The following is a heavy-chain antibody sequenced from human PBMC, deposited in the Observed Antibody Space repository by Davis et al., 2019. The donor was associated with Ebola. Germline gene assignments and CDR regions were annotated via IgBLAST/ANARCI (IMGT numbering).Heavy chain of an antibody. CDR3: AKDFVGYYYMDV. CDR1: GFTFSSYG. V-gene: IGHV3-30*02. J-gene: IGHJ6*03. CDR2: IRYDGSNK. Sequence: GESLKISCAASGFTFSSYGMHWVRQAPGKGLEWVAFIRYDGSNKYYADSVKGRFTISRDNSKNTLYLQMNSLRAEDTAVYYCAKDFVGYYYMDVWGKGTTVTVSS. D-gene: IGHD3-3*01.